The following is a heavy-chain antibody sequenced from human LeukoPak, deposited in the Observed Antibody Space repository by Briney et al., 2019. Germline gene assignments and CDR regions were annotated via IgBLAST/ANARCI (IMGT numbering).Heavy chain of an antibody. CDR2: IYHSGST. D-gene: IGHD4-17*01. CDR3: ATVSEFGDYRFDS. V-gene: IGHV4-38-2*02. CDR1: GYSISSGYY. J-gene: IGHJ4*02. Sequence: PSETLSLTCTVSGYSISSGYYWGWIRQPPGKGLEWIGSIYHSGSTYYNPSLKSRVTISVDTSKNQFSLKLSSVTAADTAVYYCATVSEFGDYRFDSWGQGTLVTVSS.